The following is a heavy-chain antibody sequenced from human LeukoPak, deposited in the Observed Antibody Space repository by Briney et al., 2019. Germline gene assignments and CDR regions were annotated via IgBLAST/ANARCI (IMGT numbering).Heavy chain of an antibody. CDR1: SGSIGSDGLY. CDR3: VAEEYGTGSYSKSAF. D-gene: IGHD3-10*01. CDR2: VHYTSSYPGTT. Sequence: PXETLSLTCTVSSGSIGSDGLYGGWSRXAPGKGLEWIGSVHYTSSYPGTTYYNPSLESRVTVSTHRSNPLCSLTLTSVTAAATAVYYCVAEEYGTGSYSKSAFWGKGALVTVSS. J-gene: IGHJ4*02. V-gene: IGHV4-39*01.